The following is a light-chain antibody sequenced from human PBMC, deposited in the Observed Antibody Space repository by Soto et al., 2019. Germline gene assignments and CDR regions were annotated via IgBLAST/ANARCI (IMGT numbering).Light chain of an antibody. Sequence: ETVLTQSPATLSLSPGDRATLSCRASQSVSRYLTWYQQKPGQGPRVLIYGASTRATGIPARFSGSGSGTEFTLTISSLQSEDFAVYYCQQYNNWRTFGQGTKVDIK. CDR3: QQYNNWRT. CDR1: QSVSRY. J-gene: IGKJ1*01. V-gene: IGKV3-15*01. CDR2: GAS.